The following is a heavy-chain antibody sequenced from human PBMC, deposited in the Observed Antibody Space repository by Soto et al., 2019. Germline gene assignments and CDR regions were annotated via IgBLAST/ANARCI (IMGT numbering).Heavy chain of an antibody. J-gene: IGHJ2*01. D-gene: IGHD2-21*01. V-gene: IGHV3-53*01. CDR1: WFTVISNY. CDR2: IYSGGST. Sequence: PGGSLRLSCASSWFTVISNYMSWVRQAPGKGLEWVSVIYSGGSTYYADSVKGRFTISRDNSKNTLYLQMNSLRAEDTAVYYCARVSTYGGNWYFDLWGRGTLVTVSS. CDR3: ARVSTYGGNWYFDL.